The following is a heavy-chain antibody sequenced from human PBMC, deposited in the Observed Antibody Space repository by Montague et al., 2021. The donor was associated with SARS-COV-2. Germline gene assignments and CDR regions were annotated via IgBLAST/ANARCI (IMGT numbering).Heavy chain of an antibody. J-gene: IGHJ4*02. Sequence: TLSLTCAVSGGSISSDCYCWNWLRQRPEKGLEGIGYIYDSVSTNYNPSLRSRVTISEDTAKNQFSLKLTSVTAADTAVYYWARDKEMIFWGQGILVTVSS. D-gene: IGHD2-15*01. CDR2: IYDSVST. CDR3: ARDKEMIF. V-gene: IGHV4-31*11. CDR1: GGSISSDCYC.